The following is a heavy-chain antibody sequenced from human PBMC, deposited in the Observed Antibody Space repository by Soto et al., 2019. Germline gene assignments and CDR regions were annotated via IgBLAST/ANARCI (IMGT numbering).Heavy chain of an antibody. Sequence: EVQLVESGGGLVKPGGSLRLSCAASGFTFSSYSMNWVRQAPGKGLEWVSSISSSSSYIYYADSVKGPFTISRDNAKNSLYLQMNSLRAEDTAVYYCARQITAAGYYYGMDVWGQGTTVTVSS. CDR1: GFTFSSYS. CDR2: ISSSSSYI. CDR3: ARQITAAGYYYGMDV. V-gene: IGHV3-21*01. J-gene: IGHJ6*02. D-gene: IGHD6-13*01.